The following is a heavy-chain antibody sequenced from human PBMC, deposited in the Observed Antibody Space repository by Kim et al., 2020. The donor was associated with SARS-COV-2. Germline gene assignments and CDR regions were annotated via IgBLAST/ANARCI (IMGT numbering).Heavy chain of an antibody. J-gene: IGHJ4*02. D-gene: IGHD6-19*01. Sequence: DSVKGRFTISRDNSKNTLYLQMNSLRAEDTAVYYCAKESRVSGWYGGSGYWGQGTLVTVSS. CDR3: AKESRVSGWYGGSGY. V-gene: IGHV3-23*01.